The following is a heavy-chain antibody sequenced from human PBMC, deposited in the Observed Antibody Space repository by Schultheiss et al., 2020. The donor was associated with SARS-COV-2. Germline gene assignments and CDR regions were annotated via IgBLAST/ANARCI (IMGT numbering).Heavy chain of an antibody. Sequence: SETLSLTCAVYGGSFSGYYWSWIRQPPGKGLEWIGEINHSGSTNYNPSLKSRVTISVDTSKNQFSLKLSSVTAEDTAVYYCASHYGDHVAFDYWGQGTLVTVSS. V-gene: IGHV4-34*01. CDR2: INHSGST. CDR3: ASHYGDHVAFDY. CDR1: GGSFSGYY. D-gene: IGHD4-17*01. J-gene: IGHJ4*02.